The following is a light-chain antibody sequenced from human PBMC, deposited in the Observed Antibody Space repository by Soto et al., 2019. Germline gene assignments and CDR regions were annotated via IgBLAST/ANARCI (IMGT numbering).Light chain of an antibody. J-gene: IGKJ2*01. CDR2: AAS. CDR1: QTISRW. Sequence: DIQMTQSPSTLSASIGDRVTITCRASQTISRWLAWYQQKPGTAPKLLVYAASDLENGVPERFSGSGSGTEFTLSINSLQAGDFATYCCQQYSTNPTFGQGTKLQMK. CDR3: QQYSTNPT. V-gene: IGKV1-5*03.